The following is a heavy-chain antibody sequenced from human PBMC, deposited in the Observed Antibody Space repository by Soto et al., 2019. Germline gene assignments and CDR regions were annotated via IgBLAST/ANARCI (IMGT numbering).Heavy chain of an antibody. CDR2: INHSGST. D-gene: IGHD3-10*01. CDR1: GGSFSGYY. J-gene: IGHJ5*02. Sequence: ETLSLTCAVYGGSFSGYYWSWIRQPPGKGLEWIGEINHSGSTNYNPSLKSRVTISVDTSKNQFSLKLSSVTAADTAVYYCARGYWVYYYGSGSCCNWFDPWGEGTQVTVSS. CDR3: ARGYWVYYYGSGSCCNWFDP. V-gene: IGHV4-34*01.